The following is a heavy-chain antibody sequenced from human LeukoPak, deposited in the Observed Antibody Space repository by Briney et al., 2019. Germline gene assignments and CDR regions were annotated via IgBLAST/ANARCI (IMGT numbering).Heavy chain of an antibody. J-gene: IGHJ4*02. V-gene: IGHV1-18*01. CDR2: ISAYNGNT. D-gene: IGHD6-19*01. CDR3: ARDIGAVAGYSFVSPPAH. Sequence: ASVKVSCKASGYTFTSYGISWVRQAPGQGLEWMGWISAYNGNTNYAQKLQGRVTMTTDTSTSTAYMELRSLRSDDTAVYYCARDIGAVAGYSFVSPPAHWGQGTLVTVSS. CDR1: GYTFTSYG.